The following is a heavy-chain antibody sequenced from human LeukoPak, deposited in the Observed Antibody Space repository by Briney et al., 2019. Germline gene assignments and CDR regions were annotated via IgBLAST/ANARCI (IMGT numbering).Heavy chain of an antibody. CDR2: ISWNSGSI. CDR3: AKDNRRHYTSGPNPDSLH. D-gene: IGHD6-19*01. V-gene: IGHV3-9*01. CDR1: GFTFSSYA. J-gene: IGHJ4*02. Sequence: PGGSLRLSCAASGFTFSSYAMSWVRQAPGEGLEWVSGISWNSGSIDYADSVKGRFTISRDNAKNSLYLQMNSLRVEDTAFYYCAKDNRRHYTSGPNPDSLHWGQGALVTVSS.